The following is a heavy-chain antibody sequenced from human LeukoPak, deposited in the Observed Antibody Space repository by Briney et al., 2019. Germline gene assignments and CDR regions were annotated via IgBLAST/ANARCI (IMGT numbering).Heavy chain of an antibody. CDR3: ARASNFWSPAGYYYYMDV. Sequence: SETLSLTCTVSGGSISRYYWSWVRQPAGKGLEWIGRIYTSGSTNYNPSLKSRVTISVDTSKNQFSLKLSSVTAADTAVYYSARASNFWSPAGYYYYMDVWGKGTPVTVSS. CDR2: IYTSGST. V-gene: IGHV4-4*07. D-gene: IGHD3-3*01. CDR1: GGSISRYY. J-gene: IGHJ6*03.